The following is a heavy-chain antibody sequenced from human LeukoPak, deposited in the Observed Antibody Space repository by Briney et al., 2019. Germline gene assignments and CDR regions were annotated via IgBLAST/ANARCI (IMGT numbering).Heavy chain of an antibody. D-gene: IGHD6-13*01. CDR2: IYWNDDK. V-gene: IGHV2-5*01. CDR3: AHVRIAAAGTIFFDY. J-gene: IGHJ4*02. CDR1: GFSLSTSGVG. Sequence: SGPTLVNPTQTLTLTCTFSGFSLSTSGVGVGWIRQPPGKALEWLALIYWNDDKRYSPPLKSRLTITKDTSKNQVVLTMTNMDPVDTATYYCAHVRIAAAGTIFFDYWGQETLVTVSS.